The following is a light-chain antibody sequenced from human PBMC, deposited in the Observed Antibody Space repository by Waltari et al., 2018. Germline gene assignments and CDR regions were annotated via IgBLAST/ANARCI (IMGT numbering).Light chain of an antibody. CDR1: SSDVGSYNL. J-gene: IGLJ3*02. CDR2: DGS. Sequence: QSALTQPASVSWFPGQSITISCTGTSSDVGSYNLVSWYQQYPGKAPKLMIYDGSKRPSGVSNRLSGSKSGNTASLTISGLQAEDEADYYCCSYADSSTLVFGGGTKLTVL. CDR3: CSYADSSTLV. V-gene: IGLV2-23*01.